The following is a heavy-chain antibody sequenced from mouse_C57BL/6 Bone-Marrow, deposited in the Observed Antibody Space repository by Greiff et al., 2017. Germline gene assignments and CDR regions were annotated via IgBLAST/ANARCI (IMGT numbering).Heavy chain of an antibody. J-gene: IGHJ1*03. CDR2: ISSGGSYT. CDR3: ARQGYYDGSDWYFDV. CDR1: GFTFSSYG. Sequence: EVQLVESGGDLVKPGGSLKLSCAASGFTFSSYGMSWVRQTPDKRLEWVATISSGGSYTYYPDSVKGRFTISRDNAKNTLYLQMSILKSEDTAMYYCARQGYYDGSDWYFDVWGTGTTVTVTS. V-gene: IGHV5-6*01. D-gene: IGHD1-1*01.